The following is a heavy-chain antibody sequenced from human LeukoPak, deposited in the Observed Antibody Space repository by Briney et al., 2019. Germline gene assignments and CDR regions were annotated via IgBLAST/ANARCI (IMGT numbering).Heavy chain of an antibody. D-gene: IGHD4-23*01. Sequence: GGSLRLSCAVSGFTFSGFWMSWSRQAPGKGLEWVASINSDGSEGYYADVVKGRFTISRDNAKNSLYLQINSLRAEDTAVYYCAKGVVTTEYYYYGMDVWGQGTTVTVSS. CDR3: AKGVVTTEYYYYGMDV. CDR2: INSDGSEG. CDR1: GFTFSGFW. J-gene: IGHJ6*02. V-gene: IGHV3-7*03.